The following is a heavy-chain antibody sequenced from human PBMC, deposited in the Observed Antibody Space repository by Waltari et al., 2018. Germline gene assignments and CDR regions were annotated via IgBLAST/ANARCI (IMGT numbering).Heavy chain of an antibody. CDR3: ANNFDY. CDR1: VFTFSNYG. J-gene: IGHJ4*02. V-gene: IGHV3-33*08. Sequence: QVQLVESGGGVVQPGRSLRLYCAAAVFTFSNYGMHWVRQAPGKGWEWVAVIWYDGINKYYAESAKDRCTISRDNTKNRLYLQMNSLRVDDTAMYYCANNFDYGGQGTLVTVSS. CDR2: IWYDGINK.